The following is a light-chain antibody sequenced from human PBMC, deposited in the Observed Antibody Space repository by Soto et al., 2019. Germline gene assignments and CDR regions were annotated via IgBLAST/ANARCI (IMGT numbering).Light chain of an antibody. CDR1: NSNIGSNT. V-gene: IGLV1-44*01. J-gene: IGLJ3*02. Sequence: QLVLTQPPSASGTPGQRVTISCSGSNSNIGSNTVSWYQQLPGTAPKVLIYSNNQRPSGVPDRVSGSKSGTSASLAISGLQSEDEADYYCAAWDDSLNGWVLGGGTKLTVL. CDR3: AAWDDSLNGWV. CDR2: SNN.